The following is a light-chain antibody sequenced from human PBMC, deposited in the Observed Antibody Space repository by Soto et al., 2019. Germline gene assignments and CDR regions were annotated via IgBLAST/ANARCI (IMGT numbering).Light chain of an antibody. CDR3: QQYGSSVWT. V-gene: IGKV3-20*01. CDR1: LSVTSNF. CDR2: DAS. J-gene: IGKJ1*01. Sequence: IVLTQSPGTLSLAPGERASLSCRASLSVTSNFLAWYQQKPGQAPRLLLYDASNRATGIPDRFSGSGSGTDFSRTISRLEPEDFAVYYCQQYGSSVWTFGQGTRVEIK.